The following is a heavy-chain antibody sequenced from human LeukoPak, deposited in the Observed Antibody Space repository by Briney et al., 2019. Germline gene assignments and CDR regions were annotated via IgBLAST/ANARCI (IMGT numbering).Heavy chain of an antibody. Sequence: PSETLSLTCTVSGGSISSSSYYWGWIRQPPGKGLEWIGSIYYSGSTYYNPSLKSRVTIPVDTSKNQFSLKLSSVTAADTAVYYCARLRGGWYGDYWGQGTLVTVSS. CDR2: IYYSGST. CDR3: ARLRGGWYGDY. V-gene: IGHV4-39*01. J-gene: IGHJ4*02. D-gene: IGHD6-19*01. CDR1: GGSISSSSYY.